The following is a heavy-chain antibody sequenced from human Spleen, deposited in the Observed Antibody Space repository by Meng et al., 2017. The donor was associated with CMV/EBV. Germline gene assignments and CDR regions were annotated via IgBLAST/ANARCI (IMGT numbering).Heavy chain of an antibody. D-gene: IGHD6-13*01. J-gene: IGHJ4*02. Sequence: QKLQGRVTITADKSTSTAYMELSSLRSEDTAVYYCARSSSAAAGAPGYWGQGTLVTVSS. V-gene: IGHV1-69*02. CDR3: ARSSSAAAGAPGY.